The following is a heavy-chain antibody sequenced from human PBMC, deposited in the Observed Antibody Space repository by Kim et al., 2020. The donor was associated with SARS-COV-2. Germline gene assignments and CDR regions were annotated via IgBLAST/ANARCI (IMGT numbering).Heavy chain of an antibody. CDR1: GFTFSSYA. Sequence: GGSLRLSCAASGFTFSSYAMSWVRQAPGKGLEWVSAISGSGGSTYYADSVKGRFTISRDNSKNTLYLQMNSLRAEDTAVYYCAKDLANGYGYSYGRFDYWGQGTLVTVSS. D-gene: IGHD5-18*01. J-gene: IGHJ4*02. V-gene: IGHV3-23*01. CDR2: ISGSGGST. CDR3: AKDLANGYGYSYGRFDY.